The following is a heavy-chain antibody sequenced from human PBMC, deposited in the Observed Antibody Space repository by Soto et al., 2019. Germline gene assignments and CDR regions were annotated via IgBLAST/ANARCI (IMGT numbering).Heavy chain of an antibody. Sequence: QVQLVQSGAEVKEPGASVKVSCKASGYTFTNYDINWVRQAPGQGLEWMASINPSSGDTGYDKRFQGRLTMTRDTSIDTAYMELSSLGADDRAVYYCARGVALDHWGQGTLVPVS. V-gene: IGHV1-8*01. CDR2: INPSSGDT. J-gene: IGHJ4*02. D-gene: IGHD5-12*01. CDR1: GYTFTNYD. CDR3: ARGVALDH.